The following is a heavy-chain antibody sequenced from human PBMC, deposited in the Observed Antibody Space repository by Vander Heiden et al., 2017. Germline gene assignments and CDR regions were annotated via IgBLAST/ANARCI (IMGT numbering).Heavy chain of an antibody. V-gene: IGHV3-48*02. CDR1: GFTFSSYS. J-gene: IGHJ6*02. Sequence: EVQLVESGGGLVQPGGSLRLSCAASGFTFSSYSLNWVRQAPGKGLEWISYISTSSSIIYYADSVKGRFTISRDNAKNSLYLQMNSLRDEDTAVYYCARGTYSGYDYGSHYGMDVWGQGTTVTVSS. CDR2: ISTSSSII. CDR3: ARGTYSGYDYGSHYGMDV. D-gene: IGHD5-12*01.